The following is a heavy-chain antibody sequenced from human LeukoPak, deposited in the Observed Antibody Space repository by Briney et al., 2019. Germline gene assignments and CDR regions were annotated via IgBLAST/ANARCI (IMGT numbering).Heavy chain of an antibody. CDR2: IYTSGST. CDR1: GGSISSGGYY. CDR3: ARVGQYSSSSKYYFDY. V-gene: IGHV4-61*02. Sequence: SETLSLTCAVSGGSISSGGYYWSWIRQPAGKGLEWIGRIYTSGSTNYNPSLKSRITMSLDTSKNQFSLKVTSVTAADTAVYYCARVGQYSSSSKYYFDYWGQGTLVTVSS. D-gene: IGHD6-13*01. J-gene: IGHJ4*02.